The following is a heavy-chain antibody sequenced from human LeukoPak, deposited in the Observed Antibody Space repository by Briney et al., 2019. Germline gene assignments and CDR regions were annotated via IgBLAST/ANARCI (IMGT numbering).Heavy chain of an antibody. D-gene: IGHD2-2*02. V-gene: IGHV3-7*01. CDR3: ASYAGCSSTSCYIPLDY. CDR1: GFTFSDYW. Sequence: GGSLRLSCAASGFTFSDYWMTWVRQAPGKGLEWVANIKQDGSEGYYVDSVKGRFTVSRDNAKSSLYLQLNSLRAEDTAVYYCASYAGCSSTSCYIPLDYWGQGTLVTVSS. J-gene: IGHJ4*02. CDR2: IKQDGSEG.